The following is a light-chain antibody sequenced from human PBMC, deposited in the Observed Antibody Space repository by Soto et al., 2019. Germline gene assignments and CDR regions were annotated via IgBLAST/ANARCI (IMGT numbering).Light chain of an antibody. Sequence: VMTQTALSLSVTPGQPASISCRSSQSLLHSEGKTYLYWYLQKPGQPPQLLIYEVSKRFTGVTEGFSGRGAGTALTLKISRVEAEDVGVYYCLQTIHLPYTFCRGAKLEIK. V-gene: IGKV2D-29*01. CDR2: EVS. CDR1: QSLLHSEGKTY. CDR3: LQTIHLPYT. J-gene: IGKJ2*01.